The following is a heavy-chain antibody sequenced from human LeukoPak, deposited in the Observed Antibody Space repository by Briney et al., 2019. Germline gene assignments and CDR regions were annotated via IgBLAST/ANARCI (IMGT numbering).Heavy chain of an antibody. CDR1: GFTVSSNY. CDR2: IYSGGST. D-gene: IGHD4-11*01. V-gene: IGHV3-66*02. CDR3: ATGPYSNPILGAFDI. Sequence: GGSLRLSCAASGFTVSSNYMSWVRQAPGKGLEWVSVIYSGGSTYYADSVKGRFTISRDNSKNTLYLQMNSLRAEDTAVYYCATGPYSNPILGAFDIWGQGTMVTLSS. J-gene: IGHJ3*02.